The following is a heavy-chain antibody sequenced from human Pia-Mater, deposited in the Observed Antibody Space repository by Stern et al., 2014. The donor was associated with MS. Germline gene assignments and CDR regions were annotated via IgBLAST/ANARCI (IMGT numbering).Heavy chain of an antibody. CDR2: IIPIFGTA. CDR1: GGTFSSYA. D-gene: IGHD6-19*01. V-gene: IGHV1-69*01. Sequence: VQLVESGAEVKKPGSSVKVSCKASGGTFSSYAISWVRQAPGQGLEWMGGIIPIFGTANDAQKFQGRVTITADESTSTAYMELSSLRSEDTAVYYCARQREQWPVSFDYWGQGTLVTVSS. CDR3: ARQREQWPVSFDY. J-gene: IGHJ4*02.